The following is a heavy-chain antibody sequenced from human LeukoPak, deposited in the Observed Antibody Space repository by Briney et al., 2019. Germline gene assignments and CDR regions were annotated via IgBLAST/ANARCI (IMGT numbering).Heavy chain of an antibody. D-gene: IGHD1-26*01. CDR3: ARGAGIVGSTAPFDY. CDR1: GFTFSNYW. J-gene: IGHJ4*02. V-gene: IGHV3-74*03. Sequence: GGSLRLSCAASGFTFSNYWMHWARQTLGKGLVWVSCINTDVTTTYADSVKGPFTISRDNAKSTLYLQMDSLRADDTAVYYCARGAGIVGSTAPFDYWGQGALVTVSS. CDR2: INTDVTT.